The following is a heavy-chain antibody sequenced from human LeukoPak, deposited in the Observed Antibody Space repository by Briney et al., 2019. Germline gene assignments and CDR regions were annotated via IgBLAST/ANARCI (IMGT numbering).Heavy chain of an antibody. J-gene: IGHJ4*02. CDR3: ARDRGSTEFDY. CDR1: GFTFSNHW. V-gene: IGHV3-74*01. D-gene: IGHD2-2*01. CDR2: INGDGSRT. Sequence: GGSPRLACGASGFTFSNHWMHWVRHVPGKGLVWVSRINGDGSRTSYADSVKGRFTISRDNAKNTVYLQMNSLRAEDTALYYCARDRGSTEFDYWGQGTLVTVSS.